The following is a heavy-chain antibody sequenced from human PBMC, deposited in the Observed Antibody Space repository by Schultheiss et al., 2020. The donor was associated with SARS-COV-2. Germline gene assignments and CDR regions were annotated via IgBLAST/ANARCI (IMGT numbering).Heavy chain of an antibody. CDR2: IYHSGST. D-gene: IGHD3-10*01. CDR3: ARVEYYGSGSHDY. V-gene: IGHV4-39*07. CDR1: GGSVSSGSYY. Sequence: SQTLSLTCTVSGGSVSSGSYYWSWIRQPPGKGLEWIGSIYHSGSTYYNPSLKSRVTISVDTSKNQFSLKLSSVTAADTAVYYCARVEYYGSGSHDYWGQGTLVTVSS. J-gene: IGHJ4*02.